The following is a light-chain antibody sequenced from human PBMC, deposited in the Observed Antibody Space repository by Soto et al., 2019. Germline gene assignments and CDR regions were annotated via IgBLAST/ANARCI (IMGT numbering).Light chain of an antibody. Sequence: QSALTQPASVSGSPGQSITISCTGTSSDIGGYNYVSWYQQYPGKAPKLMIYDVTNRPSGVSNRFSGSKSDNTASLTISGLQAEDEADYYCSSFTAYSTLVVFGGGTKLTVL. CDR2: DVT. J-gene: IGLJ2*01. V-gene: IGLV2-14*01. CDR1: SSDIGGYNY. CDR3: SSFTAYSTLVV.